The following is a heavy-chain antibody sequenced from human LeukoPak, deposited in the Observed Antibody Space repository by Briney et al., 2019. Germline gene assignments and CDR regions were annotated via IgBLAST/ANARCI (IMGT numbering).Heavy chain of an antibody. CDR2: ISGSGGST. V-gene: IGHV3-23*01. CDR1: GLTVSSNC. J-gene: IGHJ4*02. Sequence: GGSLRLSCAASGLTVSSNCMSWVRQAPGKGLEWVSAISGSGGSTYYADSVKGRFTISRDNSKNTLYLQMNSLRAEDTAVYYCAKAHLTYYYDSSGYYWGQGTLVTVSS. D-gene: IGHD3-22*01. CDR3: AKAHLTYYYDSSGYY.